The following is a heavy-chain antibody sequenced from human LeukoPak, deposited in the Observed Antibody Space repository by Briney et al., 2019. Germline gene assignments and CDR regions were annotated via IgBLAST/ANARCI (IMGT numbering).Heavy chain of an antibody. V-gene: IGHV1-2*06. Sequence: ASVTVSCTASGYTFTGYYMHWVRQAPGQGLEWMGRINPNSGGTNYAQKFQGRVTMTRDTSISTAYMELSRLRSDDTAVYYCARGGVRDYYGDSDAFDIWGQGTMVTVSS. J-gene: IGHJ3*02. D-gene: IGHD4-17*01. CDR2: INPNSGGT. CDR3: ARGGVRDYYGDSDAFDI. CDR1: GYTFTGYY.